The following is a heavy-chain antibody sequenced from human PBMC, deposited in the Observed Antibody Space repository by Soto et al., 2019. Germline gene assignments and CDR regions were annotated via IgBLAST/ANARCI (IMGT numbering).Heavy chain of an antibody. J-gene: IGHJ4*02. CDR2: IYYSGST. Sequence: QLQLQESGPGLVKPSETLSLTCTVSGGSISSSSYYWGWIRQPPGKGLEWIGSIYYSGSTYYNPSLKSRVTISVDTSKNQFSLKLSSVTAADTAVYYCASTIWGYDILTGYFPFDYWGQGTLVTVSS. V-gene: IGHV4-39*01. CDR3: ASTIWGYDILTGYFPFDY. D-gene: IGHD3-9*01. CDR1: GGSISSSSYY.